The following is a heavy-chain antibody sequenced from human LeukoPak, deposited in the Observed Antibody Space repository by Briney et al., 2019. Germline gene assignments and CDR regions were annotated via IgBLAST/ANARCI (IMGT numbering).Heavy chain of an antibody. CDR1: GGSISSGGYS. CDR2: IYHSGST. V-gene: IGHV4-30-2*01. Sequence: PSETLSLTCAVSGGSISSGGYSWSWIRQPPGKGLEWIGYIYHSGSTYYNPSLKSRVTISVDRSKNQFSLKLSSVTAADTAVYYCARGYSSSSFDYWGQGTLVTVSS. J-gene: IGHJ4*02. CDR3: ARGYSSSSFDY. D-gene: IGHD6-6*01.